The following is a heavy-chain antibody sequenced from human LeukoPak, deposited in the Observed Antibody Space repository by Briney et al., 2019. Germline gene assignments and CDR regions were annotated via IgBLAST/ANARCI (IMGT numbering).Heavy chain of an antibody. Sequence: GASVKVSCKASGYTFTSYYMHWVRQAPRQGLEWMGIINPSGGSTSYAQEFQGRVTMTRDTSTSTVYMELSSLRSEDTAVYYCARERGDCSGGSCYSHAHYGMDVWGQGTTVTVSS. J-gene: IGHJ6*02. V-gene: IGHV1-46*01. CDR3: ARERGDCSGGSCYSHAHYGMDV. D-gene: IGHD2-15*01. CDR2: INPSGGST. CDR1: GYTFTSYY.